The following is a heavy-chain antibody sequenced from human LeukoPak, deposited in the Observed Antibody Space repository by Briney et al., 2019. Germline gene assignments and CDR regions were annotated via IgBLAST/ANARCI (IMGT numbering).Heavy chain of an antibody. CDR2: ISYDGSNK. CDR3: AKDAGYCTNGVCYTPFDY. J-gene: IGHJ4*02. V-gene: IGHV3-30*18. Sequence: GGSLRLSCAASGFTFSSYGMHWVRQAPGKGLEWVAVISYDGSNKYYADSVKGRFTIPRDNSKNTLYLQMNSLRAEDTAVYYCAKDAGYCTNGVCYTPFDYWGQGTLVTVSS. CDR1: GFTFSSYG. D-gene: IGHD2-8*01.